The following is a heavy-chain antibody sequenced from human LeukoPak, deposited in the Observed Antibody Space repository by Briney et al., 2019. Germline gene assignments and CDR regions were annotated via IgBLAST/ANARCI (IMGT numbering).Heavy chain of an antibody. D-gene: IGHD5-18*01. CDR1: GYTFTSYG. J-gene: IGHJ5*02. CDR3: ATDSYSYGLNWFDP. Sequence: EASVKVSCKASGYTFTSYGISWVRQAPGQGLEWMGWISAYNGNTIYAQKFQGRVTMTEDTSTDTAYMELSSLRSEDTAVYYCATDSYSYGLNWFDPWGQGTLVTVSS. CDR2: ISAYNGNT. V-gene: IGHV1-18*01.